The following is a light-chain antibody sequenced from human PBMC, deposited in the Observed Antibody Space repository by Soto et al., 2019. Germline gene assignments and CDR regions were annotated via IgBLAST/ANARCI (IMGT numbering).Light chain of an antibody. CDR2: GAS. J-gene: IGKJ2*01. V-gene: IGKV3-20*01. CDR3: QQYGSSLYT. Sequence: EIVLTQSPGTLSLSPGERATLSCRASQSVSSYYLAWYQQKPGQAPRLLIYGASSRATGIPDRFGGSGSGTDFTLTISSLEPEDFAVYYCQQYGSSLYTFGQGTKLEIK. CDR1: QSVSSYY.